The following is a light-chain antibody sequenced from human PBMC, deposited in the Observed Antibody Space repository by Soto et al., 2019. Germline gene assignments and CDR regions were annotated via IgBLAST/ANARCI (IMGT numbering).Light chain of an antibody. CDR1: QSVSSN. V-gene: IGKV3-15*01. Sequence: EIVMTQSPATLSVSPGERATLSCRASQSVSSNLAWYQQKPGQAPRLLIYGASTRATGIPARFSGSGSGTEFTLTIRSLQSEDFAVYYCQQYNNWPPGTFGQGPKVEIK. CDR3: QQYNNWPPGT. J-gene: IGKJ1*01. CDR2: GAS.